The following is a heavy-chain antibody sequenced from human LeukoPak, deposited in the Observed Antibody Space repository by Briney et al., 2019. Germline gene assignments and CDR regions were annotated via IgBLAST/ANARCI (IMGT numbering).Heavy chain of an antibody. V-gene: IGHV1-2*02. CDR1: GYTFIGYY. J-gene: IGHJ4*02. D-gene: IGHD2-21*02. Sequence: ASVKVSCKASGYTFIGYYMHWVRQAPGQGLEWMGWINPNTGDTKFAQKFQGRVTVTRDTSISTAYMELSGLSSDDTAVYYCARDRGDCGDDCYSFDYWGQGTLVTVSS. CDR3: ARDRGDCGDDCYSFDY. CDR2: INPNTGDT.